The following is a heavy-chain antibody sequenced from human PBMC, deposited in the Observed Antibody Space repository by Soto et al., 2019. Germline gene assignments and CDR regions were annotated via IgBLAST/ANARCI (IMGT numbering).Heavy chain of an antibody. Sequence: GGSLRLSCAASGFIFSNYAMTWVRQAPGKGLESVSAIGGTGGDTYYSNSVKGRFTISRDNSKNTLYLQMNSLSADDTAVYYCAKDAVAYNVEWDWFDSWGQGTLVTVSS. J-gene: IGHJ5*01. V-gene: IGHV3-23*01. D-gene: IGHD6-19*01. CDR1: GFIFSNYA. CDR2: IGGTGGDT. CDR3: AKDAVAYNVEWDWFDS.